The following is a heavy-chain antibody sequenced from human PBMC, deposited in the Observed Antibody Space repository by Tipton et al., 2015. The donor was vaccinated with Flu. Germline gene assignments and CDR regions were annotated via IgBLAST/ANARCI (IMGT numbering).Heavy chain of an antibody. Sequence: QVQLVQSGGALVQPGGSLKLSCAASGFAFSGYGMHWVRQAPGKGLEWVAFIRHDESDKYYSDSVKGRFTISRDNSKDALYLLISSLRAEDTAVYYCAKDGWDTSGWYPFDYWGQGTLVTVSS. V-gene: IGHV3-30*02. CDR3: AKDGWDTSGWYPFDY. CDR2: IRHDESDK. CDR1: GFAFSGYG. D-gene: IGHD6-19*01. J-gene: IGHJ4*02.